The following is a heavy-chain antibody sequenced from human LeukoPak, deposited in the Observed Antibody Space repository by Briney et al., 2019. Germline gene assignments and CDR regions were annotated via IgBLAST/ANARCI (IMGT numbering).Heavy chain of an antibody. CDR3: ARGYCISTTCYNDFDY. CDR1: GGTFSSYS. CDR2: IIPILDIT. Sequence: ASVKVSCKASGGTFSSYSISWVRQAPGQGLEWMGRIIPILDITDYAQKFQGRVTISADKSTNTADMELSSLSSEDTAVYYCARGYCISTTCYNDFDYWGQGTLVTVSS. V-gene: IGHV1-69*02. J-gene: IGHJ4*02. D-gene: IGHD2-2*02.